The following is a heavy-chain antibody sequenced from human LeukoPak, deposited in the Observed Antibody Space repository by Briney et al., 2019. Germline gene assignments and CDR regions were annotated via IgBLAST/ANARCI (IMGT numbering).Heavy chain of an antibody. V-gene: IGHV3-21*01. CDR2: ISSSSSYI. CDR3: AAGKGLWFGESPLDY. D-gene: IGHD3-10*01. Sequence: PGGSLRLSCAASGFTFSSYSMNWVRQAPGKGLEWVSSISSSSSYIYYADSVKGRFTISRDNAKNSLYLQMNSLRAEDTAVYYCAAGKGLWFGESPLDYWGQGTLVTVSS. CDR1: GFTFSSYS. J-gene: IGHJ4*02.